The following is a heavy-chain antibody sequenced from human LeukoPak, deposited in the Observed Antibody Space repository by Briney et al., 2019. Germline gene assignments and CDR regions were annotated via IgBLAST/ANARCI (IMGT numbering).Heavy chain of an antibody. CDR1: GFTFSSYT. V-gene: IGHV3-30-3*01. D-gene: IGHD1-26*01. J-gene: IGHJ5*02. CDR3: ARDGASLNWFDH. Sequence: GRSLRLSCAASGFTFSSYTMHWVRQAPGKGLEWVAVISYDGSNEYYADSVKGRFTISRDNSKNTLYLQMNSLRAEDTAVYYCARDGASLNWFDHWGQGTLVTVSS. CDR2: ISYDGSNE.